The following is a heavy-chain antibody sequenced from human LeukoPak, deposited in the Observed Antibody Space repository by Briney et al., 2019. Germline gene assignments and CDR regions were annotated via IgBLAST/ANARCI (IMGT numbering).Heavy chain of an antibody. J-gene: IGHJ5*02. V-gene: IGHV4-4*07. CDR1: GGSINSYY. CDR2: LYSNGTT. D-gene: IGHD2-15*01. CDR3: ARDRCSGARCYGFSWFDP. Sequence: SETLSLTCTVSGGSINSYYWSWIRQPAGQGLEWNGRLYSNGTTNYNPSLRSRVIMSLDTSRNQLSLILTSVTAADTAFSYCARDRCSGARCYGFSWFDPWGQGTLVTVSS.